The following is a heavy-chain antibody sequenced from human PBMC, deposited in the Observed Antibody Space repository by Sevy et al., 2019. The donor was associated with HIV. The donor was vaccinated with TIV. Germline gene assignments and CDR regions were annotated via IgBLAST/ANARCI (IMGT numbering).Heavy chain of an antibody. CDR3: ARPSDTSALFKWAFDI. CDR1: GGSFRSSA. Sequence: ASVKVSCKASGGSFRSSAISWVRQAPGQGLEWMGGIIPIFGTTNYAQNFQGRVTFTADEFTTTAYMELSSLRSEDTAVYYCARPSDTSALFKWAFDIWGPGTMVTVSS. V-gene: IGHV1-69*13. D-gene: IGHD3-22*01. CDR2: IIPIFGTT. J-gene: IGHJ3*02.